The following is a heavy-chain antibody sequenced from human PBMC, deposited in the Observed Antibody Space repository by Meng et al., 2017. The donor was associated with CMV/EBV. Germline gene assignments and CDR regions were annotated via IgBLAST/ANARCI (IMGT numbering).Heavy chain of an antibody. CDR3: ARTGVFSRGKVVWFDP. CDR2: INSDGSST. J-gene: IGHJ5*02. V-gene: IGHV3-74*01. D-gene: IGHD1-14*01. CDR1: GFTFSSYW. Sequence: ETLSLTCAASGFTFSSYWMHWVRQAPGKGLVWVSRINSDGSSTSYADSVKGRFTISRDNPKNTLYLQMNSLRAEDTAVYYCARTGVFSRGKVVWFDPWGQGTLVTVSS.